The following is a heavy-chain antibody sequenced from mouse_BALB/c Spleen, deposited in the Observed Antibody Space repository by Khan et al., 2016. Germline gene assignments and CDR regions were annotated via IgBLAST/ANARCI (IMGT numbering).Heavy chain of an antibody. CDR3: ARHEYGNYFDY. D-gene: IGHD2-10*02. CDR2: ISGGGSYT. Sequence: EVELVESGGGLVKPGGSLKLSCAASGFTFSSYGMSWVRQTPEKRLEWVATISGGGSYTYYPDSVKGRFTISRDNAKNNLYLLMSSLRSEDTALYYCARHEYGNYFDYWGQGTTLTVSS. CDR1: GFTFSSYG. V-gene: IGHV5-9-2*01. J-gene: IGHJ2*01.